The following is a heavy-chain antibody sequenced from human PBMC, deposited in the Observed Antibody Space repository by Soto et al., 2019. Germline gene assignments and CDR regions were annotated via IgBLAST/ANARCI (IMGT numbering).Heavy chain of an antibody. CDR2: ISWNSGSI. J-gene: IGHJ4*02. V-gene: IGHV3-9*01. Sequence: GGSLRLSCAASGFTFDDYAMHWVRQAPGKGLEWVSGISWNSGSIGYADSVKGRFTISRDNAKNSLYLQMNSLRAEDTALYYCAKDPSPTIAAAGYFDYWGQGTLVTVSS. D-gene: IGHD6-13*01. CDR3: AKDPSPTIAAAGYFDY. CDR1: GFTFDDYA.